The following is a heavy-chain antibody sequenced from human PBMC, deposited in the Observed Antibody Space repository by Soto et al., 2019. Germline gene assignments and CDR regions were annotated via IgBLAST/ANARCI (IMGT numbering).Heavy chain of an antibody. J-gene: IGHJ6*01. CDR1: DDSRSYSS. Sequence: SHNRPVADDSRSYSSPNCYRLLPGKGLEWVGYIYYSGSTSYNPSLRRRVIMSVDTSKRQFSLQLKSVTAADTAIYYCARTVLGPYISEDGILDYYTFTAVWRKRTTVTGSP. CDR2: IYYSGST. CDR3: ARTVLGPYISEDGILDYYTFTAV. D-gene: IGHD3-22*01. V-gene: IGHV4-59*08.